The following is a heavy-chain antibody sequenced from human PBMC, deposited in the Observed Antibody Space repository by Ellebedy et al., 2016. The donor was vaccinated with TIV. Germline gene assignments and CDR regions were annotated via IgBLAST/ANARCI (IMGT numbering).Heavy chain of an antibody. V-gene: IGHV1-58*01. CDR2: IVVGSGNT. Sequence: SVKVSXKASGFTFTSSAVQWVRQARGQRLEWIGWIVVGSGNTNYAQKFQERVTITRDMSTSTAYMELSSLRSEDTAVYYCAAEPHVTGTGNGMDVWGQGTTVTVSS. CDR3: AAEPHVTGTGNGMDV. CDR1: GFTFTSSA. J-gene: IGHJ6*02. D-gene: IGHD1-20*01.